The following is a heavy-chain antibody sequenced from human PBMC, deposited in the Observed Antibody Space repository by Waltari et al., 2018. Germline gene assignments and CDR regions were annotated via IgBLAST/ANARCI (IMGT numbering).Heavy chain of an antibody. V-gene: IGHV4-39*01. CDR1: GGSIIRSGYY. D-gene: IGHD3-22*01. J-gene: IGHJ4*02. CDR3: ARQSYYDESGHD. Sequence: QLELQESGPGLVKPSETLSLTCSVSGGSIIRSGYYWVWIRQPPGKGLEWIGSIYYSGTTYYNPSLNSRVTISVDTSKNQFSLKLTSVTAADTAMYFCARQSYYDESGHDWGQGTLVTVSS. CDR2: IYYSGTT.